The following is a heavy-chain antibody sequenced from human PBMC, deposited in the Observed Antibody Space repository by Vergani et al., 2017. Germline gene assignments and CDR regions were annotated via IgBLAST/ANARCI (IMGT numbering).Heavy chain of an antibody. J-gene: IGHJ6*02. CDR2: ISAYNGNT. CDR3: ARGPSTMVRLFRWACTAIMDV. D-gene: IGHD3-10*01. Sequence: QVQLVQSGAEVKKPGASVKVSCKASGYTFTSYGISWVRQAPGQGLEWMGWISAYNGNTNYAQKLQGRVTMTTDTSTSTAYMELRSLRSDATAVSYLARGPSTMVRLFRWACTAIMDVWGQGTTVTVAS. CDR1: GYTFTSYG. V-gene: IGHV1-18*01.